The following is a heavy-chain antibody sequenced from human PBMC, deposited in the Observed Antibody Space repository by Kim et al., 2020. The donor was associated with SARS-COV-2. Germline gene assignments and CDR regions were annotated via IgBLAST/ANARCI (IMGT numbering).Heavy chain of an antibody. V-gene: IGHV3-23*01. CDR3: ARGWGWYGDYRLNWFDP. Sequence: GGSLRLSCAASGFTFSSYAMSWVRQAPGKGLEWVSAISGSGGSTYYADSVKGRFTISRDNSKNTLYLQMNSLRAEDTAVYYCARGWGWYGDYRLNWFDPWGQGTLVTVSS. J-gene: IGHJ5*02. CDR1: GFTFSSYA. D-gene: IGHD4-17*01. CDR2: ISGSGGST.